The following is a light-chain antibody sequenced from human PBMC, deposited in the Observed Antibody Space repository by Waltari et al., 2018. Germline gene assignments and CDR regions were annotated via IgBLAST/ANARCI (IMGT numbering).Light chain of an antibody. J-gene: IGKJ3*01. Sequence: DIRMTQSPSSLSASVGDRVTITCRASESIDTYLNWYQHKPGKAPEPLIYAASILQGGVPPRFTGSGTGTYFTLTINSLQPEDFATYYCQQSYTTPFTFGPGTKVD. CDR3: QQSYTTPFT. CDR1: ESIDTY. V-gene: IGKV1-39*01. CDR2: AAS.